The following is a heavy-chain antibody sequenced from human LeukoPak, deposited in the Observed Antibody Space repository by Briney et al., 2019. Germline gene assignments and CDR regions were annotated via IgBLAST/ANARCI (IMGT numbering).Heavy chain of an antibody. CDR2: LSDSGGKT. V-gene: IGHV3-23*01. J-gene: IGHJ4*02. CDR3: ARAHGYSGYGVGCIDY. Sequence: TGRSLRLSCAASGFVFSSYAMSWVRQAPGKGLEWVSTLSDSGGKTYYADSVKGRFTISRDNAKNTLYLQMNSLRAEDTAVYYCARAHGYSGYGVGCIDYWGQGTLVTVSS. CDR1: GFVFSSYA. D-gene: IGHD5-12*01.